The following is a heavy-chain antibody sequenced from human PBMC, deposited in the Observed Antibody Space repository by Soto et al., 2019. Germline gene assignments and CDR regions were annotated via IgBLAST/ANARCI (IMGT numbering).Heavy chain of an antibody. CDR1: GGSISSDTYY. CDR3: EGFPAAPLFGFHHMDV. V-gene: IGHV4-39*01. Sequence: SETLSLTCTVSGGSISSDTYYWGWIRQPPGKGLEWIATIYHSGSTYYSPSLQSRVTISLDTSKNQFSLNLASVTAADTAVYYCEGFPAAPLFGFHHMDVWGKGTTVTVSS. CDR2: IYHSGST. J-gene: IGHJ6*03. D-gene: IGHD2-2*01.